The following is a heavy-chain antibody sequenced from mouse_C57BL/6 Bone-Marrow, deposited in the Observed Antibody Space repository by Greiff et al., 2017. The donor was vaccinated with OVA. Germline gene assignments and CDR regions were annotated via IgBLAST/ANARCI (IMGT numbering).Heavy chain of an antibody. J-gene: IGHJ3*01. V-gene: IGHV5-4*01. D-gene: IGHD4-1*01. Sequence: EVKLVESGGGLVKPGGSLKLSCAASGFTFSSYAMSWVRQTPEKRLEWVATISDGGSYTYYPDNVKGRFTISRDNAKNNLYLQMSHLKSEDTAMYDCARDWDWAAWFAYWGQGTLVTVSA. CDR2: ISDGGSYT. CDR3: ARDWDWAAWFAY. CDR1: GFTFSSYA.